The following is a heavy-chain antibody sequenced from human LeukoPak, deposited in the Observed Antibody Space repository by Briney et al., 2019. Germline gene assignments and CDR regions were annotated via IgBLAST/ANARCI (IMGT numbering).Heavy chain of an antibody. V-gene: IGHV1-46*03. J-gene: IGHJ3*02. CDR2: INPSGGST. D-gene: IGHD3-10*01. Sequence: ASVKVSCKASGYTFTSYYMHWVRQAPGQGLEWMGIINPSGGSTSYAQKFQGRVTMTRGTSTSTVYMELSSLRSEDTAVYYCARAGPNMDYYGSGSYRPDAFDIWGQGTMVTVSS. CDR3: ARAGPNMDYYGSGSYRPDAFDI. CDR1: GYTFTSYY.